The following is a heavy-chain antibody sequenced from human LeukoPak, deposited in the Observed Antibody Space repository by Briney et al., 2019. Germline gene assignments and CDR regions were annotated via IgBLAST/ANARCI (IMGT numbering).Heavy chain of an antibody. CDR3: ASPRLGAARRIYYMDV. Sequence: ASVKVSCKVSGYTLTELSMHWVRQAPGKGLEWMGGFDPEDGETIYAQKFQGRVTITTDESTSTAYMELSSLRSEDTAVYYCASPRLGAARRIYYMDVWGKGTTVTVSS. CDR2: FDPEDGET. J-gene: IGHJ6*03. V-gene: IGHV1-24*01. D-gene: IGHD6-6*01. CDR1: GYTLTELS.